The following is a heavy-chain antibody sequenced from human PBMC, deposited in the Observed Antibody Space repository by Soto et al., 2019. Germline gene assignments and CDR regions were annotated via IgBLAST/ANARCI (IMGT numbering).Heavy chain of an antibody. V-gene: IGHV1-46*01. CDR1: GYTFIRYY. CDR2: MNPSGVAT. D-gene: IGHD3-10*01. Sequence: QLQLVQSGAEVKEPWASVNISCKASGYTFIRYYMHWVRQAPGQGLEWMGIMNPSGVATSYAEKFQGRVTMNRDRSTSTVYMVLSSLRSEDTAMYYGARDFGETMDVWGQGTTVTVSS. J-gene: IGHJ6*02. CDR3: ARDFGETMDV.